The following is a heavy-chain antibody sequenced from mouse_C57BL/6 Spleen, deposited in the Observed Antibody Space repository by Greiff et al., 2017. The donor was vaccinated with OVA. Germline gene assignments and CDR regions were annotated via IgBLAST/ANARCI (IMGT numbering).Heavy chain of an antibody. CDR3: ARGEFLAY. J-gene: IGHJ3*01. Sequence: EVQLHQSGPELVKPGASVKISCKASGYTFTDYYMNWVKQSHGKSLEWIGDINPNNGGTSYNQKFKGKATLTVDKSSSTAYMELRSLTSEDSAVYYCARGEFLAYWGQGTLVTVSA. CDR2: INPNNGGT. CDR1: GYTFTDYY. V-gene: IGHV1-26*01.